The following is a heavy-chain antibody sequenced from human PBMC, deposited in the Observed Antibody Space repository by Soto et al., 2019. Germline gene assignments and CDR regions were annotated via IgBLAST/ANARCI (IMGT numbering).Heavy chain of an antibody. CDR1: GYTFTSYD. Sequence: QVQLVQSGAEVKKPGASVKVSCKASGYTFTSYDITWVRQATGQGLEWMGWMNPNSGHTGYAQKFQGRVTMTMNTSISTAYMELSSLTSEDTAVYYCARPWGWSGYGYYYYGTDVWGQGTTVTVSS. CDR2: MNPNSGHT. J-gene: IGHJ6*02. CDR3: ARPWGWSGYGYYYYGTDV. V-gene: IGHV1-8*01. D-gene: IGHD3-3*01.